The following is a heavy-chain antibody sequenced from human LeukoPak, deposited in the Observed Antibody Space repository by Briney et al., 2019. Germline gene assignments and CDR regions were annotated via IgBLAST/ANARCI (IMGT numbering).Heavy chain of an antibody. D-gene: IGHD3-22*01. CDR1: GFTFSSYA. V-gene: IGHV3-30-3*01. CDR2: ISYDGSNK. J-gene: IGHJ4*02. Sequence: GRSLRLPCAAPGFTFSSYAMHWVRQAPGKGREGVAVISYDGSNKYYADSVKGRFTISRENSKNTLYLQMNSLRAEDTAVYYCARDGSSSGYYLFDYWGQGTLVTVS. CDR3: ARDGSSSGYYLFDY.